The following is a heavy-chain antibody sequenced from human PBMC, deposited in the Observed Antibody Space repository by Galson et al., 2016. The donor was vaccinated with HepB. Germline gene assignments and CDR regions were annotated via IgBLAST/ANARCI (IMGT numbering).Heavy chain of an antibody. CDR3: AKDPGPGHSDGWRGYDPWDY. CDR2: ISGSGGST. CDR1: GFTFRRYA. V-gene: IGHV3-23*01. J-gene: IGHJ4*02. D-gene: IGHD3-3*01. Sequence: SLRLSCAASGFTFRRYAMSWVRQAPGKGLEWVSSISGSGGSTYYADSVRGRFTISRDNSKNTLYLQMNGLRAEDTAVYYCAKDPGPGHSDGWRGYDPWDYWGQGTRVT.